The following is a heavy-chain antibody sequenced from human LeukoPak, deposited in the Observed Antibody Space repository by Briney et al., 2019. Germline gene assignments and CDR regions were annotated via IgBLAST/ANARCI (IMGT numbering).Heavy chain of an antibody. Sequence: GGSLRLSCTASGFTFGDYAMSWVRQAPGKGLEWVGFIRSKTYGGTTEYATSVKGRFTISRDDSKSIAYLQMNSLKTEDTAVYYCTRAPYYYDSSGYNFDYWGQGILVTVSS. CDR1: GFTFGDYA. D-gene: IGHD3-22*01. J-gene: IGHJ4*02. CDR3: TRAPYYYDSSGYNFDY. V-gene: IGHV3-49*04. CDR2: IRSKTYGGTT.